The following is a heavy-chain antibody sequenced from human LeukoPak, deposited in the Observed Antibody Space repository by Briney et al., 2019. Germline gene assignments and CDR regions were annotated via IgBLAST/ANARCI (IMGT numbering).Heavy chain of an antibody. D-gene: IGHD6-19*01. Sequence: SETLSLTCTVSGGSISSGGYYWSWIRQPPGRGLEWVAYIYHIVSTYYNPSLKSRVTISVDRSKNQFSLKLSSVTAADTAVYYCARGMWIAVAGTIDYWAQGTLVTVSS. CDR3: ARGMWIAVAGTIDY. V-gene: IGHV4-30-2*01. CDR2: IYHIVST. J-gene: IGHJ4*02. CDR1: GGSISSGGYY.